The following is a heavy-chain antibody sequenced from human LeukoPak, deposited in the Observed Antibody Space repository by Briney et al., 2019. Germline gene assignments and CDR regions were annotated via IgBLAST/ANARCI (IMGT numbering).Heavy chain of an antibody. Sequence: PGGSLRLSCAASEFTFSSYWMHWVRQAPGKGLVWVSRINSDGSSTSYADSVKGRFTISRDNAKNTLYLQMNSLRAEDTAVYYCARYSSSWYQLGYYYMDVWGKGTTVTISS. J-gene: IGHJ6*03. D-gene: IGHD6-13*01. CDR2: INSDGSST. CDR1: EFTFSSYW. CDR3: ARYSSSWYQLGYYYMDV. V-gene: IGHV3-74*01.